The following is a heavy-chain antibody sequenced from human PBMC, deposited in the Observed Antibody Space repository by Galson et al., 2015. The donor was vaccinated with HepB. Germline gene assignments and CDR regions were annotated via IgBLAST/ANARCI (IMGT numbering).Heavy chain of an antibody. D-gene: IGHD2-15*01. Sequence: LRLSCAASGFTFSDYAMSWVRQAPGKGLEWVSSISDNGLKTFYADSVRGRSTISRDNSKNTLYLQMSSLRVDDTAVYYCVRDRRYCSGNTCFLDYWGQGALVTVSS. CDR1: GFTFSDYA. V-gene: IGHV3-23*01. CDR2: ISDNGLKT. CDR3: VRDRRYCSGNTCFLDY. J-gene: IGHJ4*02.